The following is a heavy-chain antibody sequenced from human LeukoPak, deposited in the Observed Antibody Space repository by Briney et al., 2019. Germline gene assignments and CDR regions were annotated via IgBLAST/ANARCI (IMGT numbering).Heavy chain of an antibody. CDR1: GGSISSSTYY. D-gene: IGHD1-7*01. J-gene: IGHJ5*02. CDR3: ARQLYNWNYGPTYNWFDP. Sequence: PSETLSLTCTVSGGSISSSTYYWGWIRQPPGKQLEWIGSIFYSGTAYYNPSFKSRVSISVDTSKSQFSLDLSSVTAADTAVYYCARQLYNWNYGPTYNWFDPWGQGTLVTVSS. CDR2: IFYSGTA. V-gene: IGHV4-39*01.